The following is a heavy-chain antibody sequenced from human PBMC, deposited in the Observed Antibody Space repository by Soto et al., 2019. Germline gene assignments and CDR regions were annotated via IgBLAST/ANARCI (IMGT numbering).Heavy chain of an antibody. V-gene: IGHV1-8*01. D-gene: IGHD2-15*01. CDR2: MNPNGGNT. J-gene: IGHJ6*03. CDR3: AIVNVFGTVVVVAATRYYYYMDV. Sequence: VASVKVSCKASGYTFTSYDINWVRQATGQGLEWMGWMNPNGGNTGYAQKFQGRVTMTRNTSISTAYMELSSLRSEDTAVYYCAIVNVFGTVVVVAATRYYYYMDVWGKGTTVTVSS. CDR1: GYTFTSYD.